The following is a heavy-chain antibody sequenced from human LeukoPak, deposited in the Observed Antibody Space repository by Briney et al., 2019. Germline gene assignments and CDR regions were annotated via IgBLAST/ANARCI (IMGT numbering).Heavy chain of an antibody. Sequence: SETLSLTCAVYGGSFSGYYWSWIRQPPGKGLEWIGEINHSRSTNYNPSLKSRVTISVDTSKNQFSLKLSSVTAADTAVYYCARDGITGTRGFDYWGQGTLVTVSS. CDR1: GGSFSGYY. D-gene: IGHD1-7*01. CDR3: ARDGITGTRGFDY. J-gene: IGHJ4*02. V-gene: IGHV4-34*01. CDR2: INHSRST.